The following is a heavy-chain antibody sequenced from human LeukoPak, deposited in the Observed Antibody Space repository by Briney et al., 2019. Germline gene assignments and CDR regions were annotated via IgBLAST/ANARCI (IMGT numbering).Heavy chain of an antibody. V-gene: IGHV4-30-4*08. CDR3: GKGTVVRLFDY. CDR1: GGSISIGDYY. CDR2: IYYSRTT. J-gene: IGHJ4*02. Sequence: PSQTLSLTCTVAGGSISIGDYYWSWIRQPPGKGLEWIGYIYYSRTTYYNPSLKSRVTISVDTSKNQSSLQLSFVTDADTAVYYCGKGTVVRLFDYWGQGTLVTVSS. D-gene: IGHD4-23*01.